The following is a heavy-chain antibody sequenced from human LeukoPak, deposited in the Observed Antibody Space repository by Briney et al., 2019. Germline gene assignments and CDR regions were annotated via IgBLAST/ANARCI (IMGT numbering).Heavy chain of an antibody. J-gene: IGHJ4*02. V-gene: IGHV3-23*01. Sequence: GGSLRLSCAASGFTFSRYAMIWVCQGPGKGLEWVSAIRSSGGGTEYADSVKGRFTISRDNSKNTLYLQMNSLRAEDTAVYYCAFGSIAAAGFDYWGQGTLVTVSS. CDR3: AFGSIAAAGFDY. CDR1: GFTFSRYA. CDR2: IRSSGGGT. D-gene: IGHD6-13*01.